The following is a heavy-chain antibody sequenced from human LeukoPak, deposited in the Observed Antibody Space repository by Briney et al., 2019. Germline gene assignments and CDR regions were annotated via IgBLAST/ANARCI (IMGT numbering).Heavy chain of an antibody. CDR2: LKQDGSEK. CDR3: XXXXXXXXYTSGRYPVYYQYMDV. J-gene: IGHJ6*03. CDR1: GFIISLYW. Sequence: PGGSLRLSCAASGFIISLYWMTWVRQAPGKGLEWVANLKQDGSEKYYVDSVKGRFTISRDNAKNSLYLQMNSLRAEDTAVYYXXXXXXXXXYTSGRYPVYYQYMDVWGKGTTVIISS. D-gene: IGHD3-10*01. V-gene: IGHV3-7*01.